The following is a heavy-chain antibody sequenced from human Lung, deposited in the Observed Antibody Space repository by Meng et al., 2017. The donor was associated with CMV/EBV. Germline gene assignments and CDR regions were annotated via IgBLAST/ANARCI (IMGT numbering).Heavy chain of an antibody. CDR1: GFSLSNARVG. Sequence: SXPXLMXPTQTLTLTCTFSGFSLSNARVGVSWIRQPPGKALEWLEDIFSNDEKSYNTSLKRRPTISKDTYKSRVVLTKTAVDPVDTGTYYCERTGDKVGRPLDYWGQGSXVTVSS. CDR3: ERTGDKVGRPLDY. CDR2: IFSNDEK. V-gene: IGHV2-26*01. D-gene: IGHD6-6*01. J-gene: IGHJ4*02.